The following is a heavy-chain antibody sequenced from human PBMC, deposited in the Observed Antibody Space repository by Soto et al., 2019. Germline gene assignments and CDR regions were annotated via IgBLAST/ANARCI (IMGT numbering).Heavy chain of an antibody. Sequence: QVKLQESGPGLVKPSQTLSLTCTVSGGSISSNLYYWNWIRQHPGKGLEWTGYIYYSGSTYYNPSLKCRVTISLDTSNNQFSLELSSVTAADTAVYFCARVRGYDFWSGYYHGDYWGQGTLVTVSS. J-gene: IGHJ4*02. D-gene: IGHD3-3*01. CDR2: IYYSGST. CDR3: ARVRGYDFWSGYYHGDY. V-gene: IGHV4-31*03. CDR1: GGSISSNLYY.